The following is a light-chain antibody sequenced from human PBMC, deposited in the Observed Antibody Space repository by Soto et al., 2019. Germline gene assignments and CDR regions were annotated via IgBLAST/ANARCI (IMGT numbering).Light chain of an antibody. V-gene: IGKV1-39*01. J-gene: IGKJ3*01. CDR2: AAS. CDR1: QSISSY. Sequence: DIQMTQSPSSLSASVGDRVTITCRASQSISSYLNWYQQKPGKAPKLLIYAASSLQSGVPSRFSDSGSGTDFTLTISSLQPEDFATYYCQQSYSTTFGPGTKVDIK. CDR3: QQSYSTT.